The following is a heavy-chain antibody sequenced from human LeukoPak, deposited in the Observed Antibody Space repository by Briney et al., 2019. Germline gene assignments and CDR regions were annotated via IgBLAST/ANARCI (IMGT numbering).Heavy chain of an antibody. CDR2: FDPEDGET. Sequence: ASVTVSCTVSGYTLTELSMHWVRQAPGKGLEWMGGFDPEDGETIYAQKFQGRVTMTEDTSTDTAYTELSSLRSEDTAVYYCATPRPNLYYYDSSGYGGNYFDYWGQGTLVTVSS. CDR3: ATPRPNLYYYDSSGYGGNYFDY. J-gene: IGHJ4*02. D-gene: IGHD3-22*01. CDR1: GYTLTELS. V-gene: IGHV1-24*01.